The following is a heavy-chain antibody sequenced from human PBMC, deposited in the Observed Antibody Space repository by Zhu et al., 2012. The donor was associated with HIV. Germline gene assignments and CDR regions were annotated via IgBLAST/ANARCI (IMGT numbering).Heavy chain of an antibody. Sequence: QVQLEQWGTGLLKPSETLSLTCAVYGATFTDHLWGWIRPVPREGTGVDWRNQSRESPKYNPTLKSRVRISVDAAKNHFSLELTSVTAADTAMYYCVTRDRRNWDFDYWGREPWSPSPQ. J-gene: IGHJ4*02. CDR3: VTRDRRNWDFDY. D-gene: IGHD3-16*01. CDR1: GATFTDHL. CDR2: QSRESP. V-gene: IGHV4-34*02.